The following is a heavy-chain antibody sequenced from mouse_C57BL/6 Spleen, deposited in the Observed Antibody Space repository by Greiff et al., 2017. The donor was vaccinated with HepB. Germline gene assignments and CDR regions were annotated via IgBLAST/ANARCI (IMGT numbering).Heavy chain of an antibody. CDR2: INPGSGGT. CDR1: GYAFTNYL. D-gene: IGHD3-2*01. V-gene: IGHV1-54*01. J-gene: IGHJ4*01. Sequence: VKVVESGAELVRPGTSVKVSCKASGYAFTNYLIEWVKQRPGQGLEWIGVINPGSGGTTYNEKIKGKATVTADKSTCTAYMQLSSLTTVDSAVYFCGREGGDISSMDYWGQGTLVTVSS. CDR3: GREGGDISSMDY.